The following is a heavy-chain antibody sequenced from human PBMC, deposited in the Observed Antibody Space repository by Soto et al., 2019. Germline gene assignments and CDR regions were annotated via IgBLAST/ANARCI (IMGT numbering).Heavy chain of an antibody. D-gene: IGHD2-2*01. CDR2: ISAYNGNT. V-gene: IGHV1-18*01. CDR3: ARVGYCSSTSCYGEDYYYYMDV. J-gene: IGHJ6*03. Sequence: ASVKVSCKASGYTFTSYGISWVRQAPGQGLEWMGWISAYNGNTNYAQRLQGRVTTTTDTSTSTAYMELRSLRSDDTAVYYCARVGYCSSTSCYGEDYYYYMDVWGKGTTVTVSS. CDR1: GYTFTSYG.